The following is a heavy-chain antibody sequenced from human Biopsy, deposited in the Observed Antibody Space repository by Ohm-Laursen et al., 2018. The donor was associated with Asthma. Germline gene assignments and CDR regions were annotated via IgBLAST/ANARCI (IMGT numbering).Heavy chain of an antibody. D-gene: IGHD6-19*01. Sequence: SLRLSCAASGFTVSRDHMFWFRQAPGKGREWVSVIYSGGTSDTADSVRGLFTISRDFYKNTLYLQMDSLRAEDTAVYYCARGDSSGWSHYYFDYWGQGTLVTVSS. CDR3: ARGDSSGWSHYYFDY. V-gene: IGHV3-53*01. CDR2: IYSGGTS. J-gene: IGHJ4*02. CDR1: GFTVSRDH.